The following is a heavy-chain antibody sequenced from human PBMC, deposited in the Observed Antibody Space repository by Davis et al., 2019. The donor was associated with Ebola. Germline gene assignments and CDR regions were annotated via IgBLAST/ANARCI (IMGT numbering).Heavy chain of an antibody. CDR2: ISYDGSNK. Sequence: GGSLRLSCAASGFTFSSYGMHWVRQAPGKGLEWVAVISYDGSNKYYADSVKGRFTISRDNSKNTLYLQMNSLRAEDTAVYYCARETVTTSYYGMDVWGKGTTVTVSS. J-gene: IGHJ6*04. CDR1: GFTFSSYG. V-gene: IGHV3-33*05. D-gene: IGHD4-17*01. CDR3: ARETVTTSYYGMDV.